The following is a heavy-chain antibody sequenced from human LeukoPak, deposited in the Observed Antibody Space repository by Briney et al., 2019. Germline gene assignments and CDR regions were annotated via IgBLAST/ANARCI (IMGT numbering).Heavy chain of an antibody. Sequence: GGSLRLSCAASGFTFSSYAMSWVRQAPGKGLEWVSAISGSGGSTYYADSVKGRFTISRDNSKNTLYLQMNSLRAEDTAVYYCATSNGYRYQPYYFDYWGQGTLVTVSS. CDR1: GFTFSSYA. J-gene: IGHJ4*02. D-gene: IGHD5-18*01. CDR3: ATSNGYRYQPYYFDY. CDR2: ISGSGGST. V-gene: IGHV3-23*01.